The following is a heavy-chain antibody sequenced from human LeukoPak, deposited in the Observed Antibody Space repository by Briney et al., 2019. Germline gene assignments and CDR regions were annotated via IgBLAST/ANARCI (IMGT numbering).Heavy chain of an antibody. Sequence: PSETLSLTCSFSGYSISSGYYWGWIRQPPGQGLEWIGNIYHSGSTYYNPSLKSRVTISVDTSKNQFSLKLSSVTAADTAVYYCAIPAPPFRGAFDIWGQGTMVTVSS. D-gene: IGHD3-10*01. CDR2: IYHSGST. J-gene: IGHJ3*02. V-gene: IGHV4-38-2*01. CDR1: GYSISSGYY. CDR3: AIPAPPFRGAFDI.